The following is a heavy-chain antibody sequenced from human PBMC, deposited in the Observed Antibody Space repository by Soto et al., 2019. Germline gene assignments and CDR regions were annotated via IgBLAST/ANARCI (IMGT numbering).Heavy chain of an antibody. CDR3: ARDQHYGSCDV. Sequence: ASETLSLTCTVSGGSISSYYWSWIRQPPGKGLEWIGYIYYSGSTNYNPSLKSRVTISVDTSKNQFSLKLSSVTAADTAVYYCARDQHYGSCDVWGQGTLVTVSS. V-gene: IGHV4-59*01. D-gene: IGHD3-10*01. CDR1: GGSISSYY. CDR2: IYYSGST. J-gene: IGHJ4*02.